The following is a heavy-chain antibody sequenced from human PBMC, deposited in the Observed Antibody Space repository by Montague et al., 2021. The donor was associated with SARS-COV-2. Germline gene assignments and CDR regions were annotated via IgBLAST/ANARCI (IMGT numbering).Heavy chain of an antibody. J-gene: IGHJ4*02. CDR1: GGSISSSSYY. D-gene: IGHD3-16*02. Sequence: SETLSLTCTVSGGSISSSSYYWGWIRQPPGKGLEWIGCIYYSGSNYYNPYLQSRVTISVDTSKNQFSLKLSSVTAADTAVYYCARDLWVWLSFEVCFDSWGQGTLVTVSS. CDR2: IYYSGSN. V-gene: IGHV4-39*07. CDR3: ARDLWVWLSFEVCFDS.